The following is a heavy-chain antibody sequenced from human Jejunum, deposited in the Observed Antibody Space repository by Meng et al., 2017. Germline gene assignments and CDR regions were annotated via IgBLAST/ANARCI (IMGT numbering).Heavy chain of an antibody. CDR2: ISYSATT. Sequence: QLQLEESGPGLVKPSETLSLTCTVYGDSVNSNSGYWGWIRQSPGKGLEWIGTISYSATTYYNPSLKTRVTISVDTSKNQVSLNLGSVTAADTGIYHCARHCGYRSGCHQYFDYWGQGTLVTVSS. D-gene: IGHD6-19*01. CDR3: ARHCGYRSGCHQYFDY. CDR1: GDSVNSNSGY. V-gene: IGHV4-39*01. J-gene: IGHJ4*02.